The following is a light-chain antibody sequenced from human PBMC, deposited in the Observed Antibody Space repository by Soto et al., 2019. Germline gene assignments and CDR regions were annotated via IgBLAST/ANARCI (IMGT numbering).Light chain of an antibody. CDR2: EVS. CDR3: ASYTRSNTEV. J-gene: IGLJ1*01. V-gene: IGLV1-40*01. CDR1: SSNIGAGYD. Sequence: QSVLTQPPSVSGAPGQRVTISCTGSSSNIGAGYDVHWYQQHPGKAPKLMIYEVSNRPSGVSNRFSGSKSGNTASLTISGLKAEDESDYYCASYTRSNTEVFGTGTKVTVL.